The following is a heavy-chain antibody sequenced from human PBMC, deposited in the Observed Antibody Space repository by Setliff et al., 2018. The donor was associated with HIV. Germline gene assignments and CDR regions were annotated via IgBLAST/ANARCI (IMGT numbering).Heavy chain of an antibody. Sequence: SETLSLTCNVSGVSMSSHYWSWIRQAPGQPPNKGLEWIGNIYYSGTTNYNPSLESRVTISIDTSKSQFSLKLTSVTTADTAMYYCAGRGGYNDWYFDYWGQGALGTVSS. CDR3: AGRGGYNDWYFDY. J-gene: IGHJ4*02. D-gene: IGHD5-12*01. V-gene: IGHV4-59*11. CDR1: GVSMSSHY. CDR2: IYYSGTT.